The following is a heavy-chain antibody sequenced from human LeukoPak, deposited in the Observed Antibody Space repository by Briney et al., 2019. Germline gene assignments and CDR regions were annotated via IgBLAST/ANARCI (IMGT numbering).Heavy chain of an antibody. Sequence: SGRSLRLSCAASGFTFSSYAMHWVRQAPGKGLEWVAVISYDGSNKYYADSVKGRFTISRDNSKNTLYLQMNSLRAEDTAVYYCARDHDDAFDIWGQGTMVTVSS. CDR1: GFTFSSYA. CDR3: ARDHDDAFDI. J-gene: IGHJ3*02. CDR2: ISYDGSNK. V-gene: IGHV3-30-3*01.